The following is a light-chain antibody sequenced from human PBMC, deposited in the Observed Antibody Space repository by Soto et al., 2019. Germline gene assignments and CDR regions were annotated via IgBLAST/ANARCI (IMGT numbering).Light chain of an antibody. J-gene: IGKJ4*01. CDR1: QDIAIY. Sequence: IQLTQSPSSLCASWGDRVAITCLASQDIAIYLAWYQRKPGEAPKLLIYAASTLYGGVPSRFSGSGSGTDFALTISSLQAEDLATYYCQQLRMYPSTCGGGTKVDIK. CDR3: QQLRMYPST. V-gene: IGKV1-9*01. CDR2: AAS.